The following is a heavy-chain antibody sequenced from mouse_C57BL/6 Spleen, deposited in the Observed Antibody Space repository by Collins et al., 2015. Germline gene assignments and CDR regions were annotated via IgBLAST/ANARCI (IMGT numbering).Heavy chain of an antibody. V-gene: IGHV5-9-1*02. J-gene: IGHJ4*01. CDR3: TRALDAMDY. Sequence: EVQLVESGGDLVKPGGSLKLSCAASGFTFSNYGMSWVRQTPEKRLEWVAYISSGGDYIYYADTVKGRFTISRDNTRNTLYLQMSSLKSEDTAMYYCTRALDAMDYWGQGTSVTVSS. CDR1: GFTFSNYG. CDR2: ISSGGDYI.